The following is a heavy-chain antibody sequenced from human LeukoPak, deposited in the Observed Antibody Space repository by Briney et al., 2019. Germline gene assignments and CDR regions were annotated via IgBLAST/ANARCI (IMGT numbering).Heavy chain of an antibody. D-gene: IGHD4-17*01. CDR3: ARMPKEVTTYRGRFYYYYGMDV. CDR1: GGSFSGYY. J-gene: IGHJ6*02. Sequence: KPSETLSLTCAVYGGSFSGYYWSWIRQPPGKGLEWIGEINHSGSTNYNPSLKSRVTISVDTSKNQFSLKLSSVTAADTAVYYCARMPKEVTTYRGRFYYYYGMDVWGQGTTVTVSS. CDR2: INHSGST. V-gene: IGHV4-34*01.